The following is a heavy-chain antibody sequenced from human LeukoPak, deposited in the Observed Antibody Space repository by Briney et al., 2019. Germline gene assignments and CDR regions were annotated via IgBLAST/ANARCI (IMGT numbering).Heavy chain of an antibody. V-gene: IGHV3-66*01. J-gene: IGHJ4*02. CDR2: IYSNGDT. D-gene: IGHD4-17*01. CDR3: TYGDYPLTY. Sequence: GGSLRLSCAASGLTVTNNYWNWVRQPPGKGPEWISLIYSNGDTRYADSVKGRFTFSRDNSKNTLYLQMNSLRAEDTAVYYCTYGDYPLTYWGQGTLVTVSS. CDR1: GLTVTNNY.